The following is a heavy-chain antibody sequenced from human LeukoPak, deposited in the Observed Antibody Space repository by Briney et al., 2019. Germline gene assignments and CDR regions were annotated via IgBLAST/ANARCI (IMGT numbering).Heavy chain of an antibody. CDR1: GFALKSYS. Sequence: GGSLRLSCAGSGFALKSYSLSWVRQAPGKGLEWVSSISSTSAYIYYADSVKGRFTISRDNSKNTLYLQMNSLRAEDTAVYYCASLIRITMFRRTQTVDYWGQGTLVTVSS. J-gene: IGHJ4*02. CDR2: ISSTSAYI. D-gene: IGHD3-10*01. CDR3: ASLIRITMFRRTQTVDY. V-gene: IGHV3-21*04.